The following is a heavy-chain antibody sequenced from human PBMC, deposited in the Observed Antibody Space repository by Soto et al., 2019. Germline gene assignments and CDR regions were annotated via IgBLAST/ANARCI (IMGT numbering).Heavy chain of an antibody. CDR3: GKDLAAVTGTYLYYGLDV. CDR1: GFTFSSYA. D-gene: IGHD6-19*01. Sequence: EVQLLESGGGLVQTGGSLRLSCAASGFTFSSYAMSWVRQAPGKGLEWGSAISGVGCSTYYADSVQGRFTSSRDSSNNTLYLQMSRRRVEDTAVYYCGKDLAAVTGTYLYYGLDVWGQGTTVTVSS. J-gene: IGHJ6*02. V-gene: IGHV3-23*01. CDR2: ISGVGCST.